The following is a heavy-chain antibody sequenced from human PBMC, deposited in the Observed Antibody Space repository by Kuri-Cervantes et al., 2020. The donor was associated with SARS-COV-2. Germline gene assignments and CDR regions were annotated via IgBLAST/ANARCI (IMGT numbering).Heavy chain of an antibody. D-gene: IGHD3-10*01. CDR3: ARGGPMVRGEIRNNWFDP. V-gene: IGHV3-23*01. Sequence: GESLKISCAASGFTFSSYAMHWVRQAPGKGLEWVSLITGSGDNTYYADSVRGRFTISRDNSRNTLYLQMNSLRTEDTAVYYCARGGPMVRGEIRNNWFDPWGQGTLVTVSS. CDR2: ITGSGDNT. CDR1: GFTFSSYA. J-gene: IGHJ5*02.